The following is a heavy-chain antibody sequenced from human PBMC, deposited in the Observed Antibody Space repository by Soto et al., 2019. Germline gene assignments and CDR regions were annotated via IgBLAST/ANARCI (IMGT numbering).Heavy chain of an antibody. J-gene: IGHJ4*02. CDR3: TSALPRFFDYYDSSGNHQFEY. CDR2: IRSKAYGGTT. Sequence: PGGSLRLSCTASGFTFGDYAMSWVRQAPGKGLEWVGFIRSKAYGGTTEYAASVKGRFTISRDDSKSIAYLHMNSLKTEDTAVYYCTSALPRFFDYYDSSGNHQFEYCGRGTLVSVSS. CDR1: GFTFGDYA. D-gene: IGHD3-22*01. V-gene: IGHV3-49*04.